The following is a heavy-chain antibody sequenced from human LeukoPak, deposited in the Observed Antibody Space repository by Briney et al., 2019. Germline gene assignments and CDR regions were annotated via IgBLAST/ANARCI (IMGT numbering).Heavy chain of an antibody. CDR2: ISAGGGST. CDR3: AKGLGTCSGGACFSGMDV. J-gene: IGHJ6*02. V-gene: IGHV3-23*01. D-gene: IGHD2-15*01. Sequence: QPGGSPRLSCAASGFTFSNYAMNWVRQAPGKGLEWVSVISAGGGSTYYPDSVKGRFTSSRDNSNNTLYLQMNSLRVDDTAVYYCAKGLGTCSGGACFSGMDVWGQGTTVTVSS. CDR1: GFTFSNYA.